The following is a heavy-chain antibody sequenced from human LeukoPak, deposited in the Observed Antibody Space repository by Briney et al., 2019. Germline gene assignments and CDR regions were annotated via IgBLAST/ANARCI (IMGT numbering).Heavy chain of an antibody. CDR3: ARDWANYDILTGYYQGGLYYFDY. J-gene: IGHJ4*02. V-gene: IGHV4-39*07. D-gene: IGHD3-9*01. Sequence: SETLSLTCTVSGGSISSSSYYWGWIRQPPGKGLEWIGSIYYSGSTYYNPSLKSRVTISVDTSKNQFSLKLSSVTAADTAVYYCARDWANYDILTGYYQGGLYYFDYWGQGTLVTVSS. CDR2: IYYSGST. CDR1: GGSISSSSYY.